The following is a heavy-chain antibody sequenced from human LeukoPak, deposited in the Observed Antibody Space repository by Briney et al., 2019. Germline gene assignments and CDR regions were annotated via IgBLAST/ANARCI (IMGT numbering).Heavy chain of an antibody. CDR2: INHSGST. J-gene: IGHJ4*02. CDR3: ARGRGDSGSYYADY. Sequence: SETLSLTCAVYGGSFSGCYWSWIRQPPGKGLEWIGEINHSGSTNYNPSLKSRVTISVDTSKNQFSLKLSSVTAADTAVYYCARGRGDSGSYYADYWGQGTLVTVSS. CDR1: GGSFSGCY. V-gene: IGHV4-34*01. D-gene: IGHD1-26*01.